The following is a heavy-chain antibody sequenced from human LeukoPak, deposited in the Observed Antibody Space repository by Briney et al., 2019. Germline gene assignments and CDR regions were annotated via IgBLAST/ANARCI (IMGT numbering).Heavy chain of an antibody. CDR3: ARRARGSYLYYFDY. J-gene: IGHJ4*02. D-gene: IGHD3-10*01. CDR2: IFYSGST. V-gene: IGHV4-39*01. CDR1: GGSISSSIYY. Sequence: SETLSLTCTVSGGSISSSIYYWGWIRQPPGKGLEWIGSIFYSGSTYYNPSLKSRVTISVDTSKNQFSPKLSSVTAADTAVYYCARRARGSYLYYFDYWGQGTLVTVSS.